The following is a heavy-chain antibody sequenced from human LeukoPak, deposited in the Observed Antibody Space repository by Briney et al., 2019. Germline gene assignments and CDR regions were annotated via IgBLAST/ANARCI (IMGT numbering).Heavy chain of an antibody. J-gene: IGHJ3*02. CDR2: IWNDGSNK. V-gene: IGHV3-33*01. Sequence: GGSLRLSCAASGFTFSSYGMHWVRQAPGKGLEWVAVIWNDGSNKYYAGSVKGRFTISRDNSKNTLYLQMNSLRAEDTAVYYCARPSICGSGCWAFGIWGQGTMVTVSS. CDR3: ARPSICGSGCWAFGI. CDR1: GFTFSSYG. D-gene: IGHD1-26*01.